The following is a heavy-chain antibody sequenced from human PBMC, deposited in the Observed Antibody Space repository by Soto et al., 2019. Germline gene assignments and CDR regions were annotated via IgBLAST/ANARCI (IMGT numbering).Heavy chain of an antibody. V-gene: IGHV4-34*01. D-gene: IGHD6-19*01. CDR3: ARGRVSSGWYRDY. CDR2: INHSGST. CDR1: GGSFSGYY. Sequence: PLETLSLTCTVYGGSFSGYYWSWIRQPPGKGLEWIGEINHSGSTNYNPSLKSRVTISVDTSKNQFSLKLNSVTAADTAVYFCARGRVSSGWYRDYWGQGTLVTVSS. J-gene: IGHJ4*02.